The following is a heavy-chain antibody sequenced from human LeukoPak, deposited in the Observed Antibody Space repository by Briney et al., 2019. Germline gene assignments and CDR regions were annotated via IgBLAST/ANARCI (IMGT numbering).Heavy chain of an antibody. V-gene: IGHV3-33*08. D-gene: IGHD6-19*01. Sequence: PGGSLRLSCVASGFTFSSYGMHWVRQAPGKGLEWVARLVYDERSDYADSVKGRFSISRDNSKNTLSLDMSDLRVEDTAVYYCARDLSAAFDFWGQGVLVTVSS. CDR3: ARDLSAAFDF. CDR1: GFTFSSYG. CDR2: LVYDERS. J-gene: IGHJ4*02.